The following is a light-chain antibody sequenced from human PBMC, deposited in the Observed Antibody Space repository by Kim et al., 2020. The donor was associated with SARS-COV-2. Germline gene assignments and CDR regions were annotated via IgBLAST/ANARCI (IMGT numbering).Light chain of an antibody. CDR2: KAS. J-gene: IGKJ2*01. CDR1: QSNSMW. Sequence: STLSASVGDRVIITCRASQSNSMWLAWYQQKPGKAPKILISKASSLQSGVPSRVSGSGSGTEFTLTISSLQPDDFGTYYCQQYDNYFGQGTKLEIK. V-gene: IGKV1-5*03. CDR3: QQYDNY.